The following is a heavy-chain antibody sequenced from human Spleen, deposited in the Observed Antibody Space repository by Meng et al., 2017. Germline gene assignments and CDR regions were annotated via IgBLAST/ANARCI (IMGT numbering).Heavy chain of an antibody. J-gene: IGHJ2*01. CDR3: ARSYGSGTYWYFDL. Sequence: QGSGPGVVRPSDPLSLPCTVSGGSVSSGNYYWSWVRQPPGKGLEWIGFIYHTGSTDCNPSLKRRVTISVDTSNNHFSLKLTSVTAADTAVYYCARSYGSGTYWYFDLWGRGTLVTVSS. CDR1: GGSVSSGNYY. CDR2: IYHTGST. D-gene: IGHD3-10*01. V-gene: IGHV4-61*03.